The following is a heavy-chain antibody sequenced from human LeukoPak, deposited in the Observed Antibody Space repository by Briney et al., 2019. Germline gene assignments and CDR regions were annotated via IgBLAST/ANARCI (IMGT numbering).Heavy chain of an antibody. Sequence: ASVKVSCKASGYTFTSYDINWVRQATGQGLEWMGWMNPNSGNTGYAQKFQGRVTMTRNTSISTAYMELSSLRSEDTAVYYCARGRRYYYDSSGYYYSRYFDYWGQGTLVTVSS. D-gene: IGHD3-22*01. J-gene: IGHJ4*02. CDR2: MNPNSGNT. CDR1: GYTFTSYD. CDR3: ARGRRYYYDSSGYYYSRYFDY. V-gene: IGHV1-8*01.